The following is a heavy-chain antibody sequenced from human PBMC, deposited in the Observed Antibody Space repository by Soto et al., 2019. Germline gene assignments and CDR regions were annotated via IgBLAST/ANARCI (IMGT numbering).Heavy chain of an antibody. J-gene: IGHJ6*02. D-gene: IGHD4-17*01. CDR3: ARAPYGDSYYYYYGMDV. CDR2: IYHSGST. CDR1: GYYISSGYY. V-gene: IGHV4-38-2*01. Sequence: SETLSLTCAVSGYYISSGYYWGWIRQPPGKGLEWIGSIYHSGSTYYSPSLKSRVTISVDTSKNQFSLKLSSVTAADTAVYYCARAPYGDSYYYYYGMDVWGQGTTVTVSS.